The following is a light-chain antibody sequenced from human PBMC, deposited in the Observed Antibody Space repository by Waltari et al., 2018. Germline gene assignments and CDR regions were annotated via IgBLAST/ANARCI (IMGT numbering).Light chain of an antibody. J-gene: IGKJ1*01. Sequence: DIVMTQSPESLAVSLGERATINCKSSQNILYSDNNRNYLAWYQQKPGQPPKVLIYWASSRESGVSDRFSGSGSGTDFTLTINSLQAEDVAVYYCQQYYTRPPWTFGQGTKVEI. CDR1: QNILYSDNNRNY. CDR3: QQYYTRPPWT. CDR2: WAS. V-gene: IGKV4-1*01.